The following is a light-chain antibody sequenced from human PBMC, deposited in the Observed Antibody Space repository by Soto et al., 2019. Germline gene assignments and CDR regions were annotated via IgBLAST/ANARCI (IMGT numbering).Light chain of an antibody. Sequence: VLTQPPSVSAAPGQKVTISCSGSSSNIGGNSVSCYQQLPGTAPKLLIYDNDTRHSGIPDRFPGSTTGTSATLAITGCQTGDEADYYCGFWDSSLSAYVFATGTKVTVL. CDR1: SSNIGGNS. J-gene: IGLJ1*01. CDR3: GFWDSSLSAYV. V-gene: IGLV1-51*01. CDR2: DND.